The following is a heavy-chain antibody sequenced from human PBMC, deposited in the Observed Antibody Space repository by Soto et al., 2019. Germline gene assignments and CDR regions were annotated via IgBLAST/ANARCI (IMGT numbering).Heavy chain of an antibody. CDR1: GFTLSSYA. V-gene: IGHV3-21*04. Sequence: PVGSLRLGCAASGFTLSSYAMSWVRQAPGKGLEWVSAISGSGSAIYYADSVKGRFTISRDNAKNSLYLQMNSLRAEDTAVYYCARDRAEVDYWGQGTLVTAS. CDR2: ISGSGSAI. D-gene: IGHD3-10*01. J-gene: IGHJ4*02. CDR3: ARDRAEVDY.